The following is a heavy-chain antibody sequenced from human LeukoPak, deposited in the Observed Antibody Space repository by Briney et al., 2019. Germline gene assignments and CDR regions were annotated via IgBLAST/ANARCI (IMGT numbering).Heavy chain of an antibody. CDR1: GGTFSSYA. CDR3: ARGVDYDFWSGLIDYYGMDV. D-gene: IGHD3-3*01. Sequence: ASVKVSCKASGGTFSSYAISWVRQAPGQGLEWMGGIIPIFGTANYAQKFQGRVTITADESTSTAYMELSSLRSEDTAVYYCARGVDYDFWSGLIDYYGMDVWGQGTTVTVSS. J-gene: IGHJ6*02. CDR2: IIPIFGTA. V-gene: IGHV1-69*13.